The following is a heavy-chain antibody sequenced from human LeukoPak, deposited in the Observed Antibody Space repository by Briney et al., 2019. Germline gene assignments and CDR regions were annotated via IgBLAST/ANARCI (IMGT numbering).Heavy chain of an antibody. CDR3: ARDHRYCGGDCPIEYFQH. CDR2: ISSSSSYI. D-gene: IGHD2-21*02. CDR1: GFTLSSYS. J-gene: IGHJ1*01. Sequence: KSGGSLRLSCAASGFTLSSYSMNWVRQAPGKGLEWVSSISSSSSYIYYADSVKGRFTISRDNAKNSLYLQMNSLRAEDTAVYYCARDHRYCGGDCPIEYFQHWGQGTLVTVSS. V-gene: IGHV3-21*01.